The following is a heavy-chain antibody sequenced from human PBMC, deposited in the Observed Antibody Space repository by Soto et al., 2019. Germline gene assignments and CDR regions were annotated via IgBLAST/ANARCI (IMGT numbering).Heavy chain of an antibody. D-gene: IGHD6-25*01. CDR2: ISAFNGDT. CDR3: AREAGWQRMVPYD. CDR1: GYTFTSYG. Sequence: QVQLVQSGTEVKKPGASVNVSCKAFGYTFTSYGFSWVRQVPGQGLEWLGWISAFNGDTQYAQTMKGRLTVTTDPSTTTLHMELRSLTPADTAVYYCAREAGWQRMVPYDWGQGTLVTVS. J-gene: IGHJ4*02. V-gene: IGHV1-18*04.